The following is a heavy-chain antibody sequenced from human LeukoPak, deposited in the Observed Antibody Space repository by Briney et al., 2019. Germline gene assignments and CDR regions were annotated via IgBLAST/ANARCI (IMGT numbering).Heavy chain of an antibody. Sequence: SETLSLTCTVSGGSISSSSYYWGWIRQPPGKGLEWIGSIYYSGSTYYNPSLKSRVTISVDTSKNQFSLKLSSVTAADTAVYYCARSSSPAGDWFDPWGQGTLVTVSS. J-gene: IGHJ5*02. CDR1: GGSISSSSYY. CDR2: IYYSGST. V-gene: IGHV4-39*01. CDR3: ARSSSPAGDWFDP. D-gene: IGHD6-6*01.